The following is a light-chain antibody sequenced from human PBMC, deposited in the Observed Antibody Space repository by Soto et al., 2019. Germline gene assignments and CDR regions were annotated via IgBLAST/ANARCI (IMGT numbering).Light chain of an antibody. CDR3: SSYTSSSTLSYV. CDR2: EVS. Sequence: QSALTQPASVSGSPGKSITISCTGTGSDVGGYNYVSWYQQHPGKAPKLMIYEVSNRPSGVSNRFSGSKSGNTASLTISGLQAEDEADYYCSSYTSSSTLSYVFGTGTKVTVL. V-gene: IGLV2-14*01. J-gene: IGLJ1*01. CDR1: GSDVGGYNY.